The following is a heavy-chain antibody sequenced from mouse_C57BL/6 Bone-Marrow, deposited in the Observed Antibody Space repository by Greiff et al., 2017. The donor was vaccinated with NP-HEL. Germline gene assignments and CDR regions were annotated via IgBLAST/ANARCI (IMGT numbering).Heavy chain of an antibody. CDR1: GYTFTSYW. J-gene: IGHJ2*01. CDR2: IYPGNNDT. Sequence: VQLQQSGTVLARPGASVKMSCKTSGYTFTSYWTHWVKQRPGQGLEWIGAIYPGNNDTSYNQKFKGKAKLTAVTSASTAYMELSSLTNEDSAVYYSTSYDYDGGGYWGQGTTLTVSS. V-gene: IGHV1-5*01. CDR3: TSYDYDGGGY. D-gene: IGHD2-4*01.